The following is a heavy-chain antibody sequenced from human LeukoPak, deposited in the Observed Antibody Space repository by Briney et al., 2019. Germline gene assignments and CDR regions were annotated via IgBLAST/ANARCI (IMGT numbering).Heavy chain of an antibody. D-gene: IGHD4-17*01. CDR2: INPNSGGT. CDR1: GYTFTSYY. Sequence: ASVKVSCKASGYTFTSYYMHWVRQAPGQGLEWMGWINPNSGGTNYAQKFQGRVTMTRDTSISTAYMELTRLRSDDTAVYYCARDNGDYWFDYWGQGTLVTVSS. V-gene: IGHV1-2*02. CDR3: ARDNGDYWFDY. J-gene: IGHJ4*02.